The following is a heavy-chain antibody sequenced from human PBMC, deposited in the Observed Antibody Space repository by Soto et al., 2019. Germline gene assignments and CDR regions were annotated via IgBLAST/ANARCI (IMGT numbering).Heavy chain of an antibody. Sequence: QVQLQESGPRLVKPSQTLSLTCTVSGGSTSSGGYYWSWIRQYPGKGLEWIGFVYYSGSTYYNPSLKSRVIISLDTSKKPFSLKLSSVTAADTAVYYCAIDAALKWFDPWGQGTLVTVSS. CDR3: AIDAALKWFDP. CDR2: VYYSGST. CDR1: GGSTSSGGYY. J-gene: IGHJ5*02. D-gene: IGHD2-15*01. V-gene: IGHV4-31*03.